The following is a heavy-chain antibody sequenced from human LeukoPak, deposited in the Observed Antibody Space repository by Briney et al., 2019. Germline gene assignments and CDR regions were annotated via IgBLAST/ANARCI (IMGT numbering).Heavy chain of an antibody. Sequence: GGSLRLSCAASGFTFSSYSMNWVRQAPGKGLEWVSSISSNSSYIYYADSVKGRFTISRDNAKNSLYLQMNSLRAEDTAVYYCAKDRTSGWPAAFDIWGQGTMVTVSS. D-gene: IGHD6-19*01. J-gene: IGHJ3*02. V-gene: IGHV3-21*01. CDR2: ISSNSSYI. CDR3: AKDRTSGWPAAFDI. CDR1: GFTFSSYS.